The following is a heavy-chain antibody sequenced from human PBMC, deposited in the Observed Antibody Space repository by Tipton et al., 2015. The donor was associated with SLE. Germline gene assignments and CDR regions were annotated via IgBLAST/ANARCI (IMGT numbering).Heavy chain of an antibody. V-gene: IGHV4-59*01. CDR1: GGSIISYY. Sequence: TLSLTCNVSGGSIISYYCSWIRQPPGKGLEWIGYVDYSGTANYNLSLESRLTVSIDTPKNQFSLRLSSVTAADTAVYYCARGIGPQWPGGFYFDHWGQGILVTVSS. D-gene: IGHD6-19*01. CDR2: VDYSGTA. J-gene: IGHJ4*02. CDR3: ARGIGPQWPGGFYFDH.